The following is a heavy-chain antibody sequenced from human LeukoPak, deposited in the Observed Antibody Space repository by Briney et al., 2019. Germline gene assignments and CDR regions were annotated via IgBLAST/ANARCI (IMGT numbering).Heavy chain of an antibody. Sequence: GGSLRLSCAASGFTFSSYAMSWVRQDPGTGLEWVSAISGSGGSTYYADSVKGRFTISRDNSKNTLYLQMNSLRAEDTAVYYCAKGSSGWYPIPFDPWGQGTLVTVSS. CDR2: ISGSGGST. CDR3: AKGSSGWYPIPFDP. V-gene: IGHV3-23*01. J-gene: IGHJ5*02. CDR1: GFTFSSYA. D-gene: IGHD6-19*01.